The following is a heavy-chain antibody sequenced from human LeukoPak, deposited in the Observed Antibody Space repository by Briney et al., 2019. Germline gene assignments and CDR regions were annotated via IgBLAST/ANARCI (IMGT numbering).Heavy chain of an antibody. Sequence: PGGSLRLPCAASGFTFSSYAMHWVRQAPGKGLEWVAVISYDGSNKYYADSVKGRFTISRDNSKNTLYLQMNSLRAEDTAVYYCARDWNVVVVAAKPRPNYYFDYWGQGTLVTVSS. CDR2: ISYDGSNK. CDR3: ARDWNVVVVAAKPRPNYYFDY. J-gene: IGHJ4*02. D-gene: IGHD2-15*01. CDR1: GFTFSSYA. V-gene: IGHV3-30-3*01.